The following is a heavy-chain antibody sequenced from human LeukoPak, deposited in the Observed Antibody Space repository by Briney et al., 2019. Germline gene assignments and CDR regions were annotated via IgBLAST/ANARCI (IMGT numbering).Heavy chain of an antibody. J-gene: IGHJ4*02. V-gene: IGHV1-69*04. CDR2: IIPILGIA. CDR1: GGTFSSYA. D-gene: IGHD3-22*01. CDR3: ANTILYYDSSGYWN. Sequence: SVKVSCKASGGTFSSYAISWVRQAPGQGLEWMGRIIPILGIANYAQKFQGRVTITADKSTSTAYMELSSLRSEDTAVYYCANTILYYDSSGYWNWGQGTLITVSS.